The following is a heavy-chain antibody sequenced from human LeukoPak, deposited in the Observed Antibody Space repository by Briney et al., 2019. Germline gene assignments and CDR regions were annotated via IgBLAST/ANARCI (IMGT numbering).Heavy chain of an antibody. V-gene: IGHV1-24*01. CDR1: GYTLTELS. J-gene: IGHJ5*02. CDR2: FDPEDGET. CDR3: ATGSRGVVVPAARNWFDP. D-gene: IGHD2-2*01. Sequence: ASVKVSCKVSGYTLTELSMHWVRQAPGKGLEWMGGFDPEDGETIYAQKFQGRVTMTEDTSTDTAYMELSSLRSEDTAVYYCATGSRGVVVPAARNWFDPWGQGTLVTVSS.